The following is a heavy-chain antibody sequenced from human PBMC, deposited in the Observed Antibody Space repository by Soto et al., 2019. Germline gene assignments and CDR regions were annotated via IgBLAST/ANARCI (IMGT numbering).Heavy chain of an antibody. CDR3: ARTSSGWYILGPFPPDY. D-gene: IGHD6-19*01. V-gene: IGHV4-31*03. CDR1: GGSISSGGYY. CDR2: IYYSGST. J-gene: IGHJ4*02. Sequence: QVQLQESGPGLVKPSQTLSLTCTVSGGSISSGGYYWSWIRQHPGKGLEWIGYIYYSGSTYYNPSLKSRVTISVDTSKNQFSLKLSSVTAADTAVYYCARTSSGWYILGPFPPDYWGQGTLVTVSS.